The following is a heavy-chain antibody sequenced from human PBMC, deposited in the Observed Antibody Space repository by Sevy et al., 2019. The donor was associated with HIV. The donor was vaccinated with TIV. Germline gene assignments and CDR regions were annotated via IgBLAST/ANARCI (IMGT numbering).Heavy chain of an antibody. Sequence: GESLKISCKGSGYSFTSYWIGWVHQMPGKGLEWMGIIYPGDSDTRYSPSFQGQVTISADKSISTAYLQWSSLKASDTAMYYCARTYYYDSSGYYSLYFQHWGQGTLVTVSS. CDR1: GYSFTSYW. V-gene: IGHV5-51*07. CDR2: IYPGDSDT. J-gene: IGHJ1*01. D-gene: IGHD3-22*01. CDR3: ARTYYYDSSGYYSLYFQH.